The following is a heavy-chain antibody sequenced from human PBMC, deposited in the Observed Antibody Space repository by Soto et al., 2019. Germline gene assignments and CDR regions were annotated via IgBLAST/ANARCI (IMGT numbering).Heavy chain of an antibody. CDR1: GGTFRNYS. CDR3: ARVDGYNSA. Sequence: VEVSRKASGGTFRNYSINRGRQAPGQGLEWMGGIIPIFGTANYAQKFQGRVTITADESTSTAYMELSSLRSEDTAVYYCARVDGYNSAWGQGTLVTVSS. D-gene: IGHD5-12*01. J-gene: IGHJ5*02. CDR2: IIPIFGTA. V-gene: IGHV1-69*13.